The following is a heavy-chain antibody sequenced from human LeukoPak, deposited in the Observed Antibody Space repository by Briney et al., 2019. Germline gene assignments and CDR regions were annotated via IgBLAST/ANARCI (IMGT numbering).Heavy chain of an antibody. CDR1: GYTFTSYY. V-gene: IGHV1-2*02. Sequence: ASVKVSCKASGYTFTSYYMHWVRQAPGQGLEWMGIINPSGGSTNYAQKFQGRVTMTRDTSISTAYMELSRLRSDDTAVYYCARDIGQQLVNYFDYWGQGTLVTVSS. CDR3: ARDIGQQLVNYFDY. CDR2: INPSGGST. J-gene: IGHJ4*02. D-gene: IGHD6-13*01.